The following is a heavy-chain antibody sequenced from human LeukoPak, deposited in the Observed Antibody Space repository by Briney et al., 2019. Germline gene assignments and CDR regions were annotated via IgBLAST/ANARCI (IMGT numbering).Heavy chain of an antibody. V-gene: IGHV3-11*01. CDR2: ITGSGKSK. Sequence: GGSLRLSCAASGFTFSDYYMTWLRQAPGKGPEWVSCITGSGKSKYYADSVRGRVTISRDNAKNSLYLQMDSLRAEDTAVYYCARGNYGMDVWGRGTTVTVSS. CDR3: ARGNYGMDV. J-gene: IGHJ6*02. CDR1: GFTFSDYY.